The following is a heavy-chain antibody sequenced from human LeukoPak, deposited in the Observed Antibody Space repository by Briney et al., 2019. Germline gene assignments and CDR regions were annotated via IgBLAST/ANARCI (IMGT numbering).Heavy chain of an antibody. Sequence: GGSLRLSCTASGFTFSSYGIHWVRQAPGKGLEWVAVISYDGSNKYYADSVKGRFTISRDNAKNSLYLQMNSLRAEDTAVYYCAGRDWFWGQGTLVTVSS. CDR3: AGRDWF. CDR2: ISYDGSNK. V-gene: IGHV3-30*03. CDR1: GFTFSSYG. D-gene: IGHD3/OR15-3a*01. J-gene: IGHJ4*02.